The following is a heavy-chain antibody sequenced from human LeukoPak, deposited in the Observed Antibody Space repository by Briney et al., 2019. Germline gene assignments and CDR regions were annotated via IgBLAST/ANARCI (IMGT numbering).Heavy chain of an antibody. J-gene: IGHJ4*02. Sequence: GGSLRLSCAASGFTFSSYAMSWVRQAPGKGLEWVSAISGSGGSTYYADSVKGRFTISRDNSKNTLYLQMNSLRAEDTAVYYCAKDRLDGYYYDSSGYYPPFDYWGQGTLVTVSS. CDR2: ISGSGGST. CDR3: AKDRLDGYYYDSSGYYPPFDY. V-gene: IGHV3-23*01. CDR1: GFTFSSYA. D-gene: IGHD3-22*01.